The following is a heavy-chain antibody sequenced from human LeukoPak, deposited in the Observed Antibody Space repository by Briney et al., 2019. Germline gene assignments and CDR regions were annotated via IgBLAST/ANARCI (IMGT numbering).Heavy chain of an antibody. V-gene: IGHV3-23*01. Sequence: GGSLRLSCAASGFTFSSYAMSWVRQAPGKGLEWVSAISGSGGSTYYADSVKGRFTISRDNSKSTLYLQMNSLRAEDTAVYYCAKDYSYGYPTYYYYGMDVWGQGTTVTVSS. CDR3: AKDYSYGYPTYYYYGMDV. CDR2: ISGSGGST. J-gene: IGHJ6*02. CDR1: GFTFSSYA. D-gene: IGHD5-18*01.